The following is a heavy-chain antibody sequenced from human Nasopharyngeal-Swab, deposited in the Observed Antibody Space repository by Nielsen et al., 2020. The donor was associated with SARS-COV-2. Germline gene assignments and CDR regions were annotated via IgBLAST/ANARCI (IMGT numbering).Heavy chain of an antibody. Sequence: GESLKISCAASGFTFDSYAMNWVRQAPGKGLEWVSYISTTSSSIYYADSVKGRFTISRDNAKNSLYLQMNSLRDEDTAVYYCARDGTGYYTYFQHWGQGTLVTVSS. CDR2: ISTTSSSI. V-gene: IGHV3-48*02. D-gene: IGHD3/OR15-3a*01. CDR3: ARDGTGYYTYFQH. J-gene: IGHJ1*01. CDR1: GFTFDSYA.